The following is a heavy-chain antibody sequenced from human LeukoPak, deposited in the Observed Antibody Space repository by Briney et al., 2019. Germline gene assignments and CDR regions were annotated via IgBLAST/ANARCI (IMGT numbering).Heavy chain of an antibody. J-gene: IGHJ4*02. CDR1: GFTFRTSD. CDR2: ISGTGGST. CDR3: AKDTASFDY. V-gene: IGHV3-23*01. Sequence: GGSLRLSCAASGFTFRTSDMSWVRQAPGKGLEWVSVISGTGGSTYYADSVKGRFTISRDYSKNTLYLQMNSLRAEDTAVYYCAKDTASFDYWGQGTLVTVSS. D-gene: IGHD4-17*01.